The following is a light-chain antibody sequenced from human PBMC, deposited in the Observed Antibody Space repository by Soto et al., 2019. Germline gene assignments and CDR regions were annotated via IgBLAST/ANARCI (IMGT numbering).Light chain of an antibody. CDR2: RNN. V-gene: IGLV1-47*01. CDR3: AAWDVSLSGCV. J-gene: IGLJ3*02. CDR1: SSNIGSNY. Sequence: QAVVTQPPSASGTPGQRVTISCSGSSSNIGSNYVYWFQQLPGTAPKLLIYRNNQRPSGVPDRFSGSKSGTSASLAINGLRSEDEADYYCAAWDVSLSGCVFGGGTKLTVL.